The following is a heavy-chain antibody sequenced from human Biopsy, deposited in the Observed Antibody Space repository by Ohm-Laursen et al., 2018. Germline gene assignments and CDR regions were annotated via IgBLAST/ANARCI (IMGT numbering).Heavy chain of an antibody. D-gene: IGHD1-14*01. Sequence: SRRLSCTASEFTFSVYAMNWVRQAPGKGLEWVSSISSSGSYTFYAGSLRGRFTISRDNAKNSLSLHMINLRAEDTAVYYCARDLRADRKYFFDSWGQGTLVTVSS. CDR1: EFTFSVYA. J-gene: IGHJ4*02. V-gene: IGHV3-21*01. CDR3: ARDLRADRKYFFDS. CDR2: ISSSGSYT.